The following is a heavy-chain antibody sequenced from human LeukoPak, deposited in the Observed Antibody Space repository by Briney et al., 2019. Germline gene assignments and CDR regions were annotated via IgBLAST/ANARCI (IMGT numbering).Heavy chain of an antibody. Sequence: SETLSLTCAVSGGSISSSSYYWGWIRQPPGKGLEWIGSIYYSGSTYYNPSLKSRVTISVDTSKNQFSLKLSSVTAADTAVYYCARYYYDSSGPLNWGQGTLVTVSS. V-gene: IGHV4-39*07. CDR2: IYYSGST. CDR1: GGSISSSSYY. D-gene: IGHD3-22*01. CDR3: ARYYYDSSGPLN. J-gene: IGHJ4*02.